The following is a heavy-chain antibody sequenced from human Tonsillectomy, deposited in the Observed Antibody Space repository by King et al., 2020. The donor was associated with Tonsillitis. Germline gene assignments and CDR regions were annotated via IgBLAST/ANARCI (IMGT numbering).Heavy chain of an antibody. CDR3: ATRTGFSGYDSFFEY. CDR1: GYSFSDYL. V-gene: IGHV5-10-1*03. D-gene: IGHD5-12*01. J-gene: IGHJ4*02. CDR2: IDPSDSYT. Sequence: VQLVESGAAVKKPGESLRISCQGSGYSFSDYLITWVRQVPGKGLEWMGRIDPSDSYTNYSPSLQGHVTLSADKSISTAYLQWSSLKASDTAIYYCATRTGFSGYDSFFEYWGQGTLVTVSS.